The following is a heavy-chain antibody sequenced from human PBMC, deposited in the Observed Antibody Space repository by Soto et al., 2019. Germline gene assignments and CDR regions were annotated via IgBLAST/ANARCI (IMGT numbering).Heavy chain of an antibody. Sequence: GGSLRLSCAASGFTFTNFAMNWVRQAPGKGLEWVSVISGTGDATYNADSVKGRFTISRDNSMNTAFLQMNSLRAEDTALYYCAKGYCSSTSCSFDHWGQGTLVTVSS. CDR3: AKGYCSSTSCSFDH. CDR2: ISGTGDAT. V-gene: IGHV3-23*01. CDR1: GFTFTNFA. D-gene: IGHD2-2*01. J-gene: IGHJ4*02.